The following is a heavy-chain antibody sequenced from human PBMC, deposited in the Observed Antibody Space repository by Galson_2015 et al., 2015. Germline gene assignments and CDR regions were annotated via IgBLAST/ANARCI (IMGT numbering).Heavy chain of an antibody. J-gene: IGHJ4*02. Sequence: PRLSCAAAGFTFRNYAMNWVRQAPGKGLEWVSGMSGSGTTTYYANSVKGRFTISRDNSKNTLYLHMNSLRAEDTALYYCARACLPCSGDSCYSIHRGFDYWGQGTLVTVSS. CDR1: GFTFRNYA. CDR2: MSGSGTTT. V-gene: IGHV3-23*01. D-gene: IGHD2-15*01. CDR3: ARACLPCSGDSCYSIHRGFDY.